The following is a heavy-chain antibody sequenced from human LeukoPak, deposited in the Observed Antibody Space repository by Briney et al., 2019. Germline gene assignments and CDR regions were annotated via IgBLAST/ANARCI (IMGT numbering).Heavy chain of an antibody. Sequence: GGSLRLSCAASGLAFSAYKMHWVRQAPRKGLVWVSRISTDGYTTDYADFVQGRFTISRDNAKNSLYLQMSNLRAEDTAVYFCARGGGLDVWGQGATVTVSS. D-gene: IGHD3-16*01. CDR3: ARGGGLDV. J-gene: IGHJ6*02. CDR1: GLAFSAYK. V-gene: IGHV3-74*01. CDR2: ISTDGYTT.